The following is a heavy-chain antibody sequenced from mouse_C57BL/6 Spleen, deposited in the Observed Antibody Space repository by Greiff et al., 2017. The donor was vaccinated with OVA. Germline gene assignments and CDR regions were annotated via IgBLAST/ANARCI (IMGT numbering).Heavy chain of an antibody. CDR3: ARGYYGSHAMDY. CDR1: GFTFSSYA. Sequence: DVMLVESGGGLVKPGGSLKLSCAASGFTFSSYAMSWVRQTPEKRLEWVATISDGGSYTYYPDNVKGRFTISRDNAKNNLYLQMSHLKSEDTAMYYCARGYYGSHAMDYWGQGTSVTVSS. D-gene: IGHD1-1*01. CDR2: ISDGGSYT. J-gene: IGHJ4*01. V-gene: IGHV5-4*03.